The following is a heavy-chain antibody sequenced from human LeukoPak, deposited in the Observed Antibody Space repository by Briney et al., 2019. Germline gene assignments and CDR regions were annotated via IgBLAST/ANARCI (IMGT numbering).Heavy chain of an antibody. CDR2: MNPNSGNT. CDR1: GYTFTSYD. CDR3: ARVVTMIVVAHSWASHDAFDI. J-gene: IGHJ3*02. V-gene: IGHV1-8*01. D-gene: IGHD3-22*01. Sequence: ASVKVSCKASGYTFTSYDINWVRQATGQGPEWMGWMNPNSGNTGYAQKFQGRVTMTRNTSISTAYMELSSLRSEDTAVYYCARVVTMIVVAHSWASHDAFDIWGQGTMVTVSS.